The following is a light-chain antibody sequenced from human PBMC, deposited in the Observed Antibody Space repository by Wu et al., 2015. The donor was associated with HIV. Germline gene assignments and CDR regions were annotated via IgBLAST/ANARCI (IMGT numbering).Light chain of an antibody. CDR2: GAS. CDR3: QQYGXLPRT. CDR1: QSVSSSY. V-gene: IGKV3-20*01. Sequence: EIVLTQSPGTLSLSPGERATLSCRASQSVSSSYLAWYQQKPGQAPRLLIYGASSRATGIPDRFSGSGSGTDFTLTISRLEPEDFAVYYCQQYGXLPRTFGQG. J-gene: IGKJ1*01.